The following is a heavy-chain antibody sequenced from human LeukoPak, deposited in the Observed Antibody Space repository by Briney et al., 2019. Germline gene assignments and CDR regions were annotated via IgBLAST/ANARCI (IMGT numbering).Heavy chain of an antibody. CDR2: ITGDCNYI. CDR3: ARERNFYYFDY. J-gene: IGHJ4*02. D-gene: IGHD3-3*01. Sequence: PGGSLRLSCVASGFTFDDYGMSWVRQAPGKGLEWVSSITGDCNYIFYADSVKGRFTISRDNAQNSLFLELNSLRGEDTAVYYCARERNFYYFDYWGQGALVTVSS. CDR1: GFTFDDYG. V-gene: IGHV3-21*01.